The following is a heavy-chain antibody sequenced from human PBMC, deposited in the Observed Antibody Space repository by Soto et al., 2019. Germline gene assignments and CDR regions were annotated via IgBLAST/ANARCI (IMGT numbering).Heavy chain of an antibody. CDR1: GFTFTTHG. V-gene: IGHV3-13*01. J-gene: IGHJ5*02. Sequence: VASGGALVQPGGSLRLSCVASGFTFTTHGVHWVRDTPGEGLEWVSGIGTLGDTFYAASVKGRFTISREDAKNSLYLQMNSLTVGDTAVYYCVRVRSLDFPSTPPPTFGPWGQGTLVTVSS. D-gene: IGHD3-3*02. CDR3: VRVRSLDFPSTPPPTFGP. CDR2: IGTLGDT.